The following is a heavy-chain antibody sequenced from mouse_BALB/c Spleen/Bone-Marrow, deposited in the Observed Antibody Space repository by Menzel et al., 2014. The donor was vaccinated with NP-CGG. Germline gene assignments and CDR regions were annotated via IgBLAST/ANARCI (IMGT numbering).Heavy chain of an antibody. D-gene: IGHD1-1*01. CDR3: TRRGSSAFPY. Sequence: EVKLVESVTVLSRPGASVKMSCKALGYSFSTYWMRWVKQRPGQGLEWIGAIYPGNSDSSYNQKFEGKAKLTAVTSASTAYMELISLTHEDSAVYYCTRRGSSAFPYWGQGTLVTVSA. V-gene: IGHV1-5*01. CDR1: GYSFSTYW. CDR2: IYPGNSDS. J-gene: IGHJ3*01.